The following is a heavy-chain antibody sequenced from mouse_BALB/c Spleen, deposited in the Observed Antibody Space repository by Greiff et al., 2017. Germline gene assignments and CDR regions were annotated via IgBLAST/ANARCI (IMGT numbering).Heavy chain of an antibody. J-gene: IGHJ2*01. Sequence: EVQLQESGAELVKPGASVKLSCTASGFNIKDTYMHWVKQRPEQGLEWIGRIDPANGNTKYDPKFQGKATITADTSSNTAYLQLSSLTSEDTAVYYCARSDLYYGNYFDYWGQGTTLTVSS. CDR2: IDPANGNT. D-gene: IGHD2-1*01. CDR3: ARSDLYYGNYFDY. CDR1: GFNIKDTY. V-gene: IGHV14-3*02.